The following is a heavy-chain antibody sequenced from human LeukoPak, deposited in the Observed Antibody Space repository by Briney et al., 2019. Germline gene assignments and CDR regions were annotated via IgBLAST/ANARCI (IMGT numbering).Heavy chain of an antibody. D-gene: IGHD6-19*01. CDR2: INHSGST. Sequence: SETLSLTCAVYGGSFSGYYWSWIRQPPGKGLEWIGEINHSGSTNYNPSLKSRVTISVDTSKNQFSLKLSSVTAADTAVYYCARAYSSGWNYYYYGMDVWGQGTTVTVSS. V-gene: IGHV4-34*01. CDR1: GGSFSGYY. J-gene: IGHJ6*02. CDR3: ARAYSSGWNYYYYGMDV.